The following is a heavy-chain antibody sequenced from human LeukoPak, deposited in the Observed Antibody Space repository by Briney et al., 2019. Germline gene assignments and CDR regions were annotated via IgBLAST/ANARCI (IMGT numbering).Heavy chain of an antibody. Sequence: SQTLSLTCAISGDIVSSNSAAWNWIRQSPSRGLEWLVRTYYRSKWYNDYAVSVKSRITINPDTSKNQFSLQLNSVTPEDTAVYYCARASSYRASGHWFDPWGQGTLVTVSS. CDR3: ARASSYRASGHWFDP. D-gene: IGHD2-2*01. CDR1: GDIVSSNSAA. CDR2: TYYRSKWYN. V-gene: IGHV6-1*01. J-gene: IGHJ5*02.